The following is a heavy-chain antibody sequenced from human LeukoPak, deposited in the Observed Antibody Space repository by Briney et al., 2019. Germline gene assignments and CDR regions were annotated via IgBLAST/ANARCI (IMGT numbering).Heavy chain of an antibody. CDR3: ARDLGDSSGYTNWFDP. D-gene: IGHD3-22*01. CDR1: GYTFTGYY. Sequence: ASVKVSCKASGYTFTGYYMHWVRQAPGQGLEWMGWINPNSGGTNYAQKFQGRVTMTRDTSISTAYMELSRLRSDDTAVYYCARDLGDSSGYTNWFDPWGQGTLVTVSS. V-gene: IGHV1-2*02. CDR2: INPNSGGT. J-gene: IGHJ5*02.